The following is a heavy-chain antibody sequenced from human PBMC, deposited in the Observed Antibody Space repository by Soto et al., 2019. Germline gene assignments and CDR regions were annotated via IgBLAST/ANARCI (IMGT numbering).Heavy chain of an antibody. Sequence: QVQLQQWGAGLLKPSETLSLTCAVYGGSFSGYCWSWIRQSPGKGLEWIGEIDHNGHTNYNPSLKSRVTISLDKSKNQFSLRLSSTTAADTATYYCAPYGSGIYYISRDQYWGQGTLVTVSS. J-gene: IGHJ4*02. CDR2: IDHNGHT. D-gene: IGHD3-10*01. CDR1: GGSFSGYC. CDR3: APYGSGIYYISRDQY. V-gene: IGHV4-34*01.